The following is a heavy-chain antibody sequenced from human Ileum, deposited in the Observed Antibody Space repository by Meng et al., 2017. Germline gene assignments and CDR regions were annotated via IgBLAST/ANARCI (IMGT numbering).Heavy chain of an antibody. Sequence: QVQLQESGPGLVRPSQTLSLTCTVSGGSISSGGYYWSWIRQQPGKGLEWIGYIYDSGSTYYNPSLKSRIAISGDTSKNQFSLNLSSVTAADTAVYYCARGGTAYFDYWGQGTLVTVSS. CDR1: GGSISSGGYY. D-gene: IGHD1-1*01. CDR3: ARGGTAYFDY. V-gene: IGHV4-31*03. J-gene: IGHJ4*02. CDR2: IYDSGST.